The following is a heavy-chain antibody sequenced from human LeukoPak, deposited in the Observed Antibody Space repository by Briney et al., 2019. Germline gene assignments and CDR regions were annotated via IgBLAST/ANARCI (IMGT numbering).Heavy chain of an antibody. V-gene: IGHV3-30*18. CDR1: GFTVSSNS. Sequence: PGGSLRLSCTVSGFTVSSNSMSWVRQAPGKGLEWVAVISYDGSDKYYADSVKGRFTISRDNSKNTLYLQMNSLRAEDTAVYYCAKDLYDSSGYYSDVLDYWGQGTLVTVSS. CDR3: AKDLYDSSGYYSDVLDY. D-gene: IGHD3-22*01. J-gene: IGHJ4*02. CDR2: ISYDGSDK.